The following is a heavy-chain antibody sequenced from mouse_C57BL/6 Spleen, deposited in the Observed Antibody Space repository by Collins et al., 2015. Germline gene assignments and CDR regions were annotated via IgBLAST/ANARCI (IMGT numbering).Heavy chain of an antibody. CDR3: TRWGTTCYWYFDV. D-gene: IGHD2-12*01. CDR1: GYTFTDYE. V-gene: IGHV1-15*01. Sequence: QVQLQQSGAELVRPGASVTLSCKASGYTFTDYEMHWVKQTPVHGLEWIGAIDPETGGTAYNQKFKGKATLTADKSSSTAYMELRSLTSEDSAVYYCTRWGTTCYWYFDVWGAGTTVTVSS. J-gene: IGHJ1*01. CDR2: IDPETGGT.